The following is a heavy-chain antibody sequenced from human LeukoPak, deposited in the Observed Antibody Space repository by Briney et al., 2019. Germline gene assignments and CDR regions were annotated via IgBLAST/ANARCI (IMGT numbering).Heavy chain of an antibody. CDR1: GFTFSSNA. Sequence: PGGSLRLSCAASGFTFSSNAMSWVRQAPGKGLEWVSAISGSGGSTYYADSVKGRFTISRDNSKNTLYLQMNSLRAEDTAVYYCAKGLRGSSWSFDYWGQGTLVTVSS. D-gene: IGHD6-13*01. CDR3: AKGLRGSSWSFDY. V-gene: IGHV3-23*01. CDR2: ISGSGGST. J-gene: IGHJ4*02.